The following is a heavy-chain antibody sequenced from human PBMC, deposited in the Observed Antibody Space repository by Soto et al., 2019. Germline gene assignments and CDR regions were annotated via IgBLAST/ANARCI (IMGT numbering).Heavy chain of an antibody. D-gene: IGHD2-15*01. Sequence: SEPLSLSCTVSGVSINSYYWNWIRQPLGKGLEWIGYIYYIGRTNYNPSLKSRVTISVDTSKNQSSLHLNSVTAADTAVYYCARDQVALTHFDSRAQCNLVTVSA. J-gene: IGHJ4*01. CDR1: GVSINSYY. V-gene: IGHV4-59*01. CDR2: IYYIGRT. CDR3: ARDQVALTHFDS.